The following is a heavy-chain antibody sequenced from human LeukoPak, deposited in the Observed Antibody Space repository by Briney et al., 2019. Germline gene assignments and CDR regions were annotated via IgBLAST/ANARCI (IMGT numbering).Heavy chain of an antibody. CDR2: ISEDGTDK. J-gene: IGHJ6*02. CDR1: RLTFNNYG. D-gene: IGHD3-22*01. Sequence: PGGSLRLSCAASRLTFNNYGMHWVRQAPGEGLEWVATISEDGTDKYYADSVKGRFTISRDNSKNTLYLQMNSLKPEDTAVYYCARRAYYYDSRGYHNYYYYGMDVWGQGTTVTVSS. CDR3: ARRAYYYDSRGYHNYYYYGMDV. V-gene: IGHV3-30*03.